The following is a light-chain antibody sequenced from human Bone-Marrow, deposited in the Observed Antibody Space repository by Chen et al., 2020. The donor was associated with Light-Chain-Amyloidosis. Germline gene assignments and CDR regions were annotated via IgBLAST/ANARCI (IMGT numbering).Light chain of an antibody. CDR3: SSYTITNTLV. J-gene: IGLJ1*01. CDR2: EVT. CDR1: SSDVGGDNH. V-gene: IGLV2-14*01. Sequence: QSALTQPASVSGSPGPSITISCTGTSSDVGGDNHVPWYQQHPDKAPKLMIYEVTNRPSWVPDRCSGSKSDNTASLTISGLQTEDEADYFCSSYTITNTLVFGSGTRVTVL.